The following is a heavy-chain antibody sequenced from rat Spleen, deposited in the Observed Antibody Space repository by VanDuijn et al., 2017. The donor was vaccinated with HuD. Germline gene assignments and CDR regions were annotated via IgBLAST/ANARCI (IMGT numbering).Heavy chain of an antibody. CDR3: ARQYNSGYYFDY. J-gene: IGHJ2*01. V-gene: IGHV2S12*01. CDR1: GFSLSSNG. Sequence: QVQLKESGPGLVQPSQTLSLTCTVSGFSLSSNGVSWVRQPPAKGLAWIAAISSGGGTNYNSAVQSQLSICRDTSKSQVFLKMNSLQPEDTGTYYCARQYNSGYYFDYXGQGVXVTV. D-gene: IGHD4-3*01. CDR2: ISSGGGT.